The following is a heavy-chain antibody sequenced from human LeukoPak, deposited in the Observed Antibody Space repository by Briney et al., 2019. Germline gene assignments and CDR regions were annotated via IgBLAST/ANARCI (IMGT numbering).Heavy chain of an antibody. CDR1: GITFTSAW. V-gene: IGHV3-15*01. CDR2: IKSKTDGGTT. CDR3: TTDGGITIRPLFDF. Sequence: GGSLRLSRAASGITFTSAWMGRVRQAPGKGLEWVGRIKSKTDGGTTDYAAPVRGRFTISTDDSKITSYLQMNNLKIEDTAVYYCTTDGGITIRPLFDFWGQGTLVTVSS. D-gene: IGHD1-14*01. J-gene: IGHJ4*02.